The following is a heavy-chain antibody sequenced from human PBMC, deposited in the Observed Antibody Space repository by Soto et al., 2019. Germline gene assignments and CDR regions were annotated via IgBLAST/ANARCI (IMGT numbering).Heavy chain of an antibody. J-gene: IGHJ4*02. D-gene: IGHD2-21*01. CDR1: GYTFTTYA. Sequence: GASVKVSCKASGYTFTTYAMHWVRQAPGQRLEWMGWINAGNGNTRYSQKFQGRVTITRDTSASTAYMELSSLRSEDTAVYYCARDPALFRGTYFDYWGQGTLVTVSS. CDR3: ARDPALFRGTYFDY. V-gene: IGHV1-3*01. CDR2: INAGNGNT.